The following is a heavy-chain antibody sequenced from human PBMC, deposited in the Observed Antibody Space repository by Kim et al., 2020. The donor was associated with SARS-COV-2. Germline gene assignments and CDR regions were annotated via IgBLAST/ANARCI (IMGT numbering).Heavy chain of an antibody. D-gene: IGHD3-3*01. V-gene: IGHV3-72*01. J-gene: IGHJ5*02. Sequence: GGSLRLSCAASGFTFSDHYMDWVRQAPGKGLEWVGRTRNKANSYTTEYAASVKGRFTISRDDSKNSLYLQMNSLKTEDTAVYYCAREQYDFWSGYSNWFDPWGQGTLVTVSS. CDR3: AREQYDFWSGYSNWFDP. CDR2: TRNKANSYTT. CDR1: GFTFSDHY.